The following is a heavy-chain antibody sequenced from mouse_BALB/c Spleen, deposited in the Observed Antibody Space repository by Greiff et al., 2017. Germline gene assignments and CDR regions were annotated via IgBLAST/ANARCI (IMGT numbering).Heavy chain of an antibody. Sequence: VQLQQSGAELVKPGASVKLSCTASGFNIKDTYMHWVKQRPEQGLEWIGRIDPANGNTKYDPKFQGKATITADTSSNTAYLQLSSLTSEDTAVYYCARDYGYLAWFAYWGQGTLVTVSA. J-gene: IGHJ3*01. CDR3: ARDYGYLAWFAY. CDR1: GFNIKDTY. D-gene: IGHD1-2*01. V-gene: IGHV14-3*02. CDR2: IDPANGNT.